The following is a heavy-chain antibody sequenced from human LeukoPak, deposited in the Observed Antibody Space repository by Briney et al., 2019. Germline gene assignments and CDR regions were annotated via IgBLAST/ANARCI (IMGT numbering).Heavy chain of an antibody. CDR3: ARYRLVWLPAPVFDY. D-gene: IGHD5-24*01. V-gene: IGHV3-7*01. J-gene: IGHJ4*02. Sequence: GGSLRLSCAASGFSFNNYWMTWVRQAPGKGPEWVANIKKDGSEKYYVDSVKGRFTISRDNAKNLLYLQMNSLRAEDTAMYYCARYRLVWLPAPVFDYWSQGTLVTVSS. CDR2: IKKDGSEK. CDR1: GFSFNNYW.